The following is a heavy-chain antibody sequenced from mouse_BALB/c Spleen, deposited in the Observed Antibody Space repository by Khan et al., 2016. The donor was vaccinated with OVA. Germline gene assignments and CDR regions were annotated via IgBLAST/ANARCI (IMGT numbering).Heavy chain of an antibody. CDR2: LSDNERYM. CDR1: GFTFSDYY. J-gene: IGHJ3*01. D-gene: IGHD2-13*01. Sequence: VESGGGLVKPGGFLKLSCAASGFTFSDYYMYWVRQTPEKRLEWVATLSDNERYMYYLDNVKGRVTLSSDNTKNNLYLQMSSLKSEDTAMYYCTRGFYGDPFAYWGHGTLVTVS. V-gene: IGHV5-4*02. CDR3: TRGFYGDPFAY.